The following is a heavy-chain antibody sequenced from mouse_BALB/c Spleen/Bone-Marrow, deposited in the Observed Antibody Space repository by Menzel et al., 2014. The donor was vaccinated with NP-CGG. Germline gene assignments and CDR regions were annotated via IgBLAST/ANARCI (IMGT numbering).Heavy chain of an antibody. D-gene: IGHD2-2*01. Sequence: QVQLQQSGAELVKPGASLKLSCKASGYTFTNYWIHWVKQRPGQGLEWIGEINPSNGRTNYNEKFKTKATLTVDKSSSTAYMQLSSLTSEDSAVNYCVARLSHLAMDYWGQGPSVTVSS. J-gene: IGHJ4*01. CDR1: GYTFTNYW. CDR2: INPSNGRT. V-gene: IGHV1S81*02. CDR3: VARLSHLAMDY.